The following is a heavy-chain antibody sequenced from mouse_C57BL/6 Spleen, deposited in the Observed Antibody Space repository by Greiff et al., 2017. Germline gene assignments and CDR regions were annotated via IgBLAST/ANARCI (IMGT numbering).Heavy chain of an antibody. D-gene: IGHD2-2*01. CDR2: IWRGGST. CDR3: AKEKGYGGGMDY. CDR1: GFSLTSYG. J-gene: IGHJ4*01. Sequence: VQLVESGPGLVQPSQSLSITCTVSGFSLTSYGVHWVRQSPGKGLEWLGVIWRGGSTDYNAAFMSRLSITKDNYKSQVFLKMNSLQADDTAIYYCAKEKGYGGGMDYWGQGTSVTVSS. V-gene: IGHV2-5*01.